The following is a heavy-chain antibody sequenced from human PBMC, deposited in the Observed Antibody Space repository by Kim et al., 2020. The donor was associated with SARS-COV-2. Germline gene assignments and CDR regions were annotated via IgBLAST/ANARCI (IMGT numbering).Heavy chain of an antibody. CDR2: IYYSGST. D-gene: IGHD3-9*01. V-gene: IGHV4-59*01. CDR3: ARAVGYYDILTGSELRWFDP. Sequence: SETLSLTCTVSGGSISSYYWSWIRQPPGKGLEWIGYIYYSGSTNYNPSLKSRVTISVDTSKNQFSLKLSSVTAADTAVYYCARAVGYYDILTGSELRWFDPWGQGTLVTVSS. J-gene: IGHJ5*02. CDR1: GGSISSYY.